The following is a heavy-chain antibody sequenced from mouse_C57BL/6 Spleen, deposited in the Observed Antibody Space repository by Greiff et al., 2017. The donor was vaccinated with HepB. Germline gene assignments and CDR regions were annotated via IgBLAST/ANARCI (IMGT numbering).Heavy chain of an antibody. V-gene: IGHV14-1*01. CDR1: GFNIKDYY. CDR2: IDPEDGDT. J-gene: IGHJ4*01. CDR3: TTNGAYYYGSGDYYAMDY. D-gene: IGHD1-1*01. Sequence: EVKLVESGAELVRPGASVKLSCTASGFNIKDYYMHWVKQRPEQGLEWIGRIDPEDGDTEYAPKFQGKATMTADTSSNTAYLQLSSLTSEDTAVYYCTTNGAYYYGSGDYYAMDYWGQGTSVTVSS.